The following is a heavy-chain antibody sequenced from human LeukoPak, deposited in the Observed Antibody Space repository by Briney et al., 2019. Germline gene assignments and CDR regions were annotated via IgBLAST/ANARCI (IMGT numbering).Heavy chain of an antibody. CDR2: IYHSGST. V-gene: IGHV4-4*02. J-gene: IGHJ1*01. Sequence: SGTLSLTCAVSGFSISGSNLWSWVRQPPGKGLECIGEIYHSGSTNYNPSLKSRVTISVDKSKNQFSLKLSSVTAADTAVYYCARGASEVTMVRLTEYFQHWGQGTMVTVSS. CDR1: GFSISGSNL. D-gene: IGHD3-10*01. CDR3: ARGASEVTMVRLTEYFQH.